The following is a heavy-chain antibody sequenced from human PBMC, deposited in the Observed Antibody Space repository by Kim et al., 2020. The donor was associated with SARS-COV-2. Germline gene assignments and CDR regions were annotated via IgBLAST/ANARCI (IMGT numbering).Heavy chain of an antibody. CDR2: IYDSGSA. CDR1: GGFISSYY. D-gene: IGHD3-10*01. J-gene: IGHJ6*01. CDR3: ARAVVLGGISPPKYFYY. Sequence: SETLSLTCTVSGGFISSYYWSWIRQPPGKGLEWIGSIYDSGSANYNPSLKSGVTISVDTSKNPFSLKLSSVTAADTAAYYFARAVVLGGISPPKYFYY. V-gene: IGHV4-59*01.